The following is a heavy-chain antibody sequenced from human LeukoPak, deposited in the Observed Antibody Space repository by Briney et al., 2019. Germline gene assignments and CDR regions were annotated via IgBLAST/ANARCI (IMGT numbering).Heavy chain of an antibody. V-gene: IGHV1-2*02. CDR2: INLNSGGT. J-gene: IGHJ3*01. CDR3: ARDVTDAFDV. Sequence: ASVKVSXKASGYTFTVYYMHWVRQAPGQGLEWVGWINLNSGGTNFAQRFQDRVTMTRDTSISTAYMELSRLTSDDTAMYYCARDVTDAFDVWGQGTMVTVSP. CDR1: GYTFTVYY. D-gene: IGHD2-21*02.